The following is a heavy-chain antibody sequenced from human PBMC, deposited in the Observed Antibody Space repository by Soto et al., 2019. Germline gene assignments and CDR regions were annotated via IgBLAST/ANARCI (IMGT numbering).Heavy chain of an antibody. Sequence: SETLSLTCAVYGGSFSGYYWSWIRQPPGKGLEWIGEINHSGSTNYNPSLKSRVTISVDTSKNQFSLKLSSVTAADTAVYYCARYYGWYYFDYWGQGTLVTVSS. D-gene: IGHD4-17*01. CDR2: INHSGST. J-gene: IGHJ4*02. CDR1: GGSFSGYY. V-gene: IGHV4-34*01. CDR3: ARYYGWYYFDY.